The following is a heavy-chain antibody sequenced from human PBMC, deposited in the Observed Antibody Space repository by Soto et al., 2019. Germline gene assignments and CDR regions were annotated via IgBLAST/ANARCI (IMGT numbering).Heavy chain of an antibody. J-gene: IGHJ6*02. V-gene: IGHV3-23*01. Sequence: GGSLRLSCAASGFTFSGFTFSSYAVTWVRQAPGKGLEWVSTISGTGVSTYYADSVEGRFTISRDNSKDTLYLRMNSLRAEDTAVYYCAKGGRPPREPFMDVWGQGTTVTVSS. CDR2: ISGTGVST. D-gene: IGHD1-1*01. CDR3: AKGGRPPREPFMDV. CDR1: GFTFSGFTFSSYA.